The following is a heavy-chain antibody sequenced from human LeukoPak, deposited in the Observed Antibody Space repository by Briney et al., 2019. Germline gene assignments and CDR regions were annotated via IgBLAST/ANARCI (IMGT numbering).Heavy chain of an antibody. Sequence: PGGSLRLSCAASGFTFNSYAMHWVRQAPGKGLEWVAVISYDGSNKYYADSVKGRLSISRDNSKNTLYLQMNSLRAEDTAVYYCARDPSTYYDSSGYQDYWGQGTLVTVSS. CDR3: ARDPSTYYDSSGYQDY. J-gene: IGHJ4*02. D-gene: IGHD3-22*01. CDR1: GFTFNSYA. V-gene: IGHV3-30*01. CDR2: ISYDGSNK.